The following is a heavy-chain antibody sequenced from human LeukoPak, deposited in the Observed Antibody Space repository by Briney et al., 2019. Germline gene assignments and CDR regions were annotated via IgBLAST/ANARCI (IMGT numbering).Heavy chain of an antibody. Sequence: GGSLRLSCAASGFTFDDYGMSWVRQAPGKGLEWVSGINWNGGSTGYADSVKGRFTISRDNAKNSLYLQMNSLRAEDTALYYCARDFIPYDDYYGTPWDADAFDIWGQGTMVTVSS. CDR1: GFTFDDYG. J-gene: IGHJ3*02. CDR2: INWNGGST. D-gene: IGHD3-10*01. CDR3: ARDFIPYDDYYGTPWDADAFDI. V-gene: IGHV3-20*04.